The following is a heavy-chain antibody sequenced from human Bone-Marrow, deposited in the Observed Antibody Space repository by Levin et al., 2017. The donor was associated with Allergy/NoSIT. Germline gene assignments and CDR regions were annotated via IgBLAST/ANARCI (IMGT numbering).Heavy chain of an antibody. D-gene: IGHD3-16*01. V-gene: IGHV4-38-2*01. Sequence: TSSETLSLTCVVSGYSISSGYNWGWIRQSPGTGLEWIGSIYHSGSTYYNPSLKSRVTISVDTSKNQFSLKLSSVTAADTAVYYCARAGMITFGGSQFDYWGQGTLVTVSS. CDR3: ARAGMITFGGSQFDY. CDR1: GYSISSGYN. CDR2: IYHSGST. J-gene: IGHJ4*02.